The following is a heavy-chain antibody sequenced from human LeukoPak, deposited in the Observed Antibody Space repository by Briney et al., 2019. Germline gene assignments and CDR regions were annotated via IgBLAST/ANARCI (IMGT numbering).Heavy chain of an antibody. J-gene: IGHJ4*02. V-gene: IGHV1-2*02. Sequence: ASVKVSCKASGYTFTSYAMNWVRQAPGQGLEWMGWINPNSGGTNYAQKFQGRVTMTRDTSISTAYMELSRLRSDDTAVYYCARGPDSSGYALDYWGQGTLVTVSS. CDR2: INPNSGGT. CDR1: GYTFTSYA. D-gene: IGHD3-22*01. CDR3: ARGPDSSGYALDY.